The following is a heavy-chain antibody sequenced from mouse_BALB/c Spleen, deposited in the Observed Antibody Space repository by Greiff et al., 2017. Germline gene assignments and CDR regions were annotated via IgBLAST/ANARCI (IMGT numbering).Heavy chain of an antibody. CDR3: ARQYGNDAMDY. Sequence: QVQLKQSGAELVRPGVSVKISCKGSGYTFTDYAMHWVKQSHAKSLEWIGVISTYYGDASYNQKFKGKATMTVDKSSSTAYMELARLTSEDSAIYYCARQYGNDAMDYWGQGTSVTVSS. CDR1: GYTFTDYA. J-gene: IGHJ4*01. D-gene: IGHD2-10*02. V-gene: IGHV1S137*01. CDR2: ISTYYGDA.